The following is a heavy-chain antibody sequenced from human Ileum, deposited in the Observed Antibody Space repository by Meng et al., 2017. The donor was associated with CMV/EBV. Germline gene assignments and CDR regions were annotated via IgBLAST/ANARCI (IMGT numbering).Heavy chain of an antibody. CDR2: ISYDGSNK. V-gene: IGHV3-30-3*01. J-gene: IGHJ4*02. Sequence: SGFTFSSYGMHWVRQAPGKGLEWVAVISYDGSNKYYADSVKGRFTISRDNSKNTLYLQMNSLRAEDTAVYYCARAMTTVTLGRFDYWGQGTPVTISS. D-gene: IGHD4-17*01. CDR3: ARAMTTVTLGRFDY. CDR1: GFTFSSYG.